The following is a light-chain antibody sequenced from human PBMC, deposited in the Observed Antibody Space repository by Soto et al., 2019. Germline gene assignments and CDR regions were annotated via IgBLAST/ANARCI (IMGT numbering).Light chain of an antibody. V-gene: IGKV3-20*01. CDR3: QQYGSSPPT. CDR1: RSISSN. CDR2: GAS. Sequence: EIVLTQSPGTLSLSPGERATLSCRASRSISSNLARYQQKPGQAPRLLIYGASSRATGTPDRFSGSGSGTDFTLTINRLEPEDFALYYCQQYGSSPPTFSQGTKVDIK. J-gene: IGKJ1*01.